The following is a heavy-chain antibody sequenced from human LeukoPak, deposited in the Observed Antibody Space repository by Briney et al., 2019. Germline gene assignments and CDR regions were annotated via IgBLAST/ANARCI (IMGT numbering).Heavy chain of an antibody. V-gene: IGHV3-30-3*01. Sequence: QSGGCQRLSCAAPEFTFSIYSMHWVRQAPCKGLEWVGVISYDGSDKYYADSVKGRFTISRDNSKNTLYLQMNSLRAEDTAVYYCASPLRYCSSTSCYPYYYYGMDVWGQGTTVTVSS. CDR1: EFTFSIYS. CDR3: ASPLRYCSSTSCYPYYYYGMDV. J-gene: IGHJ6*02. D-gene: IGHD2-2*01. CDR2: ISYDGSDK.